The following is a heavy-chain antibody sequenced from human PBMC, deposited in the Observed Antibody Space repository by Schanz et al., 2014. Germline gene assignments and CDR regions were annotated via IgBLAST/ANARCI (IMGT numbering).Heavy chain of an antibody. Sequence: EVQLLDSGGGLVQPGGSLRLSCAASGFTFSTYAMSWVRQAPGKGLEWVTAISGSGGSTYYAGSVKGRFTISRDNSKNTLYLQMDSHRAEDTAVYYCSKDPSHGDYDYYFDYWGQGTLVTVSS. J-gene: IGHJ4*02. CDR2: ISGSGGST. D-gene: IGHD3-22*01. CDR1: GFTFSTYA. CDR3: SKDPSHGDYDYYFDY. V-gene: IGHV3-23*01.